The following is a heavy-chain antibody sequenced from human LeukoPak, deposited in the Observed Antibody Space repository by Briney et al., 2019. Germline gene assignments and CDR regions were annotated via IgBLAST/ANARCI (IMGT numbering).Heavy chain of an antibody. Sequence: GGSLRLSCAASGFTFSSYGMHWVRQAPGKGLEWVAVIWYDGSNKYYADSVKGRFTISRDNSKNTLYLQMNSLRAEDTALYYCASAAGPFDNWGQGTLVTVSS. J-gene: IGHJ4*02. CDR1: GFTFSSYG. V-gene: IGHV3-33*08. D-gene: IGHD6-19*01. CDR2: IWYDGSNK. CDR3: ASAAGPFDN.